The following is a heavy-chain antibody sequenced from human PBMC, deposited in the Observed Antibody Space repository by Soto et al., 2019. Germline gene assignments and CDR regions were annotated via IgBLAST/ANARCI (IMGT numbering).Heavy chain of an antibody. CDR3: ARCYCSVGSCYTCWHFDL. V-gene: IGHV1-18*01. CDR2: IGPYNGNT. Sequence: QVQLVQSGAEVKKPGASVKVSCKASGYTFNNYGISWVRQAPGQGLEWMRWIGPYNGNTDHAQNFQGRVTMTTDTSTNTAYMALRSLRSDDTALYYCARCYCSVGSCYTCWHFDLWGRGTLVTVSS. D-gene: IGHD2-15*01. J-gene: IGHJ2*01. CDR1: GYTFNNYG.